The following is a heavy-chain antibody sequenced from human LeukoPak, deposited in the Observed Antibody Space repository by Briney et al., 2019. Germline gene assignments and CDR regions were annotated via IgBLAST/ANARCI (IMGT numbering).Heavy chain of an antibody. CDR1: GFTFSDYY. D-gene: IGHD2/OR15-2a*01. CDR3: AREVVIVPDYFYYGLDV. J-gene: IGHJ6*02. Sequence: GGSLRLSCAASGFTFSDYYMTWIRQAPGKGLEWVSFISSSGDSLYYADSVRGRFTISRDNAKNSLFLQMNSLRAEDTAVYYCAREVVIVPDYFYYGLDVWGQGTTVTVSS. CDR2: ISSSGDSL. V-gene: IGHV3-11*01.